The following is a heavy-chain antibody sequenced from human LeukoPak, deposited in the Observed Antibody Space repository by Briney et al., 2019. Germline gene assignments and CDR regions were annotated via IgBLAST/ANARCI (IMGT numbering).Heavy chain of an antibody. CDR3: ARDLYSSGWFDY. V-gene: IGHV4-38-2*02. Sequence: SSETLSLTCTVSGYSISSGYYWGWIRQPPGKGLEWIGYIYYSGSTYYNPSLKSRVTISVDTSKNQFSLKLSSVTAADTAVYYCARDLYSSGWFDYWGQGTLVTVSS. J-gene: IGHJ4*02. CDR1: GYSISSGYY. CDR2: IYYSGST. D-gene: IGHD6-19*01.